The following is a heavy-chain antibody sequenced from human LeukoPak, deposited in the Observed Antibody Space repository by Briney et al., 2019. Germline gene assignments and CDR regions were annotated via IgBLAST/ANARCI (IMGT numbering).Heavy chain of an antibody. J-gene: IGHJ4*02. CDR3: ARVGAGTIFGVVIQDY. V-gene: IGHV1-8*01. D-gene: IGHD3-3*01. CDR2: MNPNSGNT. CDR1: GYTFPSYD. Sequence: ASVKVSCKASGYTFPSYDINWVRQATGQGLEWMGWMNPNSGNTGYAQKFQGRVTMTRNTSISTAYMELSSLRSEDTAVYYCARVGAGTIFGVVIQDYWGQGTLVTVSS.